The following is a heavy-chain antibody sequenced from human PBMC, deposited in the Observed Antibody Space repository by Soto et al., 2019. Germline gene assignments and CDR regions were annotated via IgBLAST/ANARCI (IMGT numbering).Heavy chain of an antibody. J-gene: IGHJ5*02. V-gene: IGHV3-48*01. CDR3: ARHPERIAEIGWFDP. CDR2: ISSSSSTI. CDR1: GFTFSSYS. Sequence: EVQLVESGGGLVQPGGSLRLSCAASGFTFSSYSMNWVRQAPGKGLEWVSYISSSSSTIYYAGSVKGRFTISRDNAKNSLYLQMNSLRAEDTAVYYCARHPERIAEIGWFDPWGQGTLVTVSS. D-gene: IGHD6-13*01.